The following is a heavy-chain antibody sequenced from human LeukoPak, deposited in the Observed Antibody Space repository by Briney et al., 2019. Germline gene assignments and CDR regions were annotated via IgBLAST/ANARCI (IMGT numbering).Heavy chain of an antibody. V-gene: IGHV1-2*02. J-gene: IGHJ3*02. CDR3: ASFKWIQLWENAFDI. Sequence: GASVTVSCKASGSTFTGYYMHWVRQAPGQGLEWMGWINPNSGGTNYAQKFQGRVTMTRDTSISTAYMELSRLRSDDTAVYYCASFKWIQLWENAFDIWGQGTMVTVSS. CDR2: INPNSGGT. CDR1: GSTFTGYY. D-gene: IGHD5-18*01.